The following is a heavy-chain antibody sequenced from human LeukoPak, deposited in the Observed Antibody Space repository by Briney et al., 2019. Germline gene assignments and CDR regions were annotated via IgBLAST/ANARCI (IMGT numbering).Heavy chain of an antibody. CDR3: ASNPAMVATGDY. V-gene: IGHV3-7*01. CDR2: IKQDGSEK. Sequence: GGSLRLSCAASGFTFSSYWMSWVRQAPGKGLEWVANIKQDGSEKYYADSVKGRFTISRDNAKSSLYLQMNSLRAEDTAVYYCASNPAMVATGDYWGQGTLVTVSS. CDR1: GFTFSSYW. J-gene: IGHJ4*02. D-gene: IGHD5-12*01.